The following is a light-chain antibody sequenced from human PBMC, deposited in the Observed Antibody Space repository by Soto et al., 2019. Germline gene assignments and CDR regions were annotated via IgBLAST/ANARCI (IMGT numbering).Light chain of an antibody. V-gene: IGLV2-14*01. J-gene: IGLJ2*01. CDR2: EVS. CDR1: SSDVGGYDY. CDR3: SSYTSRSTVV. Sequence: QSALTQPASVSGSPGQSITISCTGTSSDVGGYDYVSWYQQHPGKAPKLLIYEVSNRPSGVSNRFSGSKSGNTASLTISGLQAEDAADYYCSSYTSRSTVVFGGGTKLTVL.